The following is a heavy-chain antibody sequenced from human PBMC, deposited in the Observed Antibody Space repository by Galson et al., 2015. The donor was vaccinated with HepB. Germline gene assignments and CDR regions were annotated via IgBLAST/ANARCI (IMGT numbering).Heavy chain of an antibody. CDR2: IDPSDSYT. CDR3: ARHSRYYYGSGSYLLLTDY. Sequence: QSGAEVKKPGESLRISCKGSGYSFTSYWISWVRQMPGKGLEWMGRIDPSDSYTNYSPSFQGHVTISADKSISTAYLQWSSLKASDTAMYYCARHSRYYYGSGSYLLLTDYWGQGTLVTVSS. J-gene: IGHJ4*02. D-gene: IGHD3-10*01. CDR1: GYSFTSYW. V-gene: IGHV5-10-1*01.